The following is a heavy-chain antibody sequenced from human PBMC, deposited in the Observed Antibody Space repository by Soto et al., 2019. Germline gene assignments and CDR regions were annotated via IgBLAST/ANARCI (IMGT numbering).Heavy chain of an antibody. V-gene: IGHV3-23*01. J-gene: IGHJ5*02. CDR2: ISGSGGST. D-gene: IGHD3-3*01. CDR3: VKDITIFGVPPPNDWFDP. Sequence: GGSLRLSCAASGFTFSSYAMSWVRQAPGKGLEWVSAISGSGGSTYYADSVKGRFTISRDNSKNTLYLQMNSLRAEDTAVYYFVKDITIFGVPPPNDWFDPWGQGTLVTVSS. CDR1: GFTFSSYA.